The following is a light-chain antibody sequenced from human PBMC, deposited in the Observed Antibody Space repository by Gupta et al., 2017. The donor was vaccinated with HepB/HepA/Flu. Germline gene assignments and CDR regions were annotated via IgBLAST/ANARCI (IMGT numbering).Light chain of an antibody. V-gene: IGLV2-8*01. Sequence: QSALTQPPSASGSPGQSITISCTGTSSDVGGYKFVSWYQQHPGTAPILMSEEVSKRPSGAPERCAASKSGTKALTNGSGLQTEDDAYYYCSSHEGGNNVLFGGGTKVTVL. CDR1: SSDVGGYKF. CDR2: EVS. J-gene: IGLJ3*02. CDR3: SSHEGGNNVL.